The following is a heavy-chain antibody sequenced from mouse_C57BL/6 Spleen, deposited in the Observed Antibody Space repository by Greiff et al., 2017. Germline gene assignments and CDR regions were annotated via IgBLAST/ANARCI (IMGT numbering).Heavy chain of an antibody. V-gene: IGHV5-17*01. CDR3: ARRPFAY. CDR2: ISSGSSTI. J-gene: IGHJ3*01. CDR1: GFTFSDYG. Sequence: EVKLMESGGGLVKPGGSLKLSCAASGFTFSDYGMHWVRQAPEKGLEWVAYISSGSSTIYYADTVQGRFTIARDNAKNTLFLQMTSLRSEDTAMYYCARRPFAYWGQGTLVTVSA.